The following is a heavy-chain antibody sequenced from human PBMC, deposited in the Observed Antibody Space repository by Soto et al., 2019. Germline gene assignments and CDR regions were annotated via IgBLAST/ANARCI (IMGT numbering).Heavy chain of an antibody. D-gene: IGHD3-10*01. V-gene: IGHV4-59*08. CDR1: GGSISSYY. CDR3: ARHKYGSGQTYYYYMDV. J-gene: IGHJ6*03. Sequence: QVQLQESGPGLVKPSETLSLTCTVSGGSISSYYWSWIRQPPGKGLEWIGYIYYSGSTNYNPSLKCRVTISVDTSKNHFSLKLSSVTAADTAVYYCARHKYGSGQTYYYYMDVWGKGTTVTVSS. CDR2: IYYSGST.